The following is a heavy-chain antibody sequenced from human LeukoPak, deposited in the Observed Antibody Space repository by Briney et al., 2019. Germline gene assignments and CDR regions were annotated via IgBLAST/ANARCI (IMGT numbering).Heavy chain of an antibody. CDR2: IYPGDSDT. J-gene: IGHJ3*02. Sequence: GESLKISCKGSGYSFTSYWIGWVRQMPGKGLEWMGIIYPGDSDTRYSPSFQGQVTISADKSISTAYLQWSSLKASDTAMYYCARARRDGYNQEGFHAFDIWGQGTMVTVSS. V-gene: IGHV5-51*01. CDR1: GYSFTSYW. CDR3: ARARRDGYNQEGFHAFDI. D-gene: IGHD5-24*01.